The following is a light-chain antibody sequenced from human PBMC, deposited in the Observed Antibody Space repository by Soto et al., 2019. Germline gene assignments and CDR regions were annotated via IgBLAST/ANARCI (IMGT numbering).Light chain of an antibody. CDR2: GVS. V-gene: IGLV2-14*01. CDR3: SSYTSDPTLWV. J-gene: IGLJ3*02. CDR1: GSDIGNYNY. Sequence: QSALTQPASVSGSPGQSITISCTGTGSDIGNYNYVSWYQQHPGKAPKLMIYGVSNRPSGVSNRFSGSKSGNAASLTISGLQAEDEADYYCSSYTSDPTLWVFGGGTKLTVL.